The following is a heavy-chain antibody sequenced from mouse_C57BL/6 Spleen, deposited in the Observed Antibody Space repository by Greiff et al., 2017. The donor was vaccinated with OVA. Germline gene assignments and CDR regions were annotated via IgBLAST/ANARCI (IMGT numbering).Heavy chain of an antibody. V-gene: IGHV1-61*01. CDR3: ARAYGYDGAMDY. Sequence: QVQLKQPGAELVRPGSSVKLSCKASGYTFTSYWMDWVKQRPGQGLEWIGNIYPSDSETHYNQKFKDKATLTVDKSSSTAYMQLSSLTSEDSAVYYCARAYGYDGAMDYWGQGTSVTVSS. D-gene: IGHD2-2*01. J-gene: IGHJ4*01. CDR2: IYPSDSET. CDR1: GYTFTSYW.